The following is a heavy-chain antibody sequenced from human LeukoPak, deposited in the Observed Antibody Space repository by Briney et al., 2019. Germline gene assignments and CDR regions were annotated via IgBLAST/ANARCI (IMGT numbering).Heavy chain of an antibody. J-gene: IGHJ6*02. V-gene: IGHV4-59*01. Sequence: SETLSLTCTVSGGSISSYYWSWIRQPPGKGLEWIGYIYYSGSTNYNPSLKSRVTISVDTSKNQFSLKLSSVTAADTAVYYCARLVVTADYYYDMDVWGQGTTVTVSS. D-gene: IGHD2-21*02. CDR1: GGSISSYY. CDR2: IYYSGST. CDR3: ARLVVTADYYYDMDV.